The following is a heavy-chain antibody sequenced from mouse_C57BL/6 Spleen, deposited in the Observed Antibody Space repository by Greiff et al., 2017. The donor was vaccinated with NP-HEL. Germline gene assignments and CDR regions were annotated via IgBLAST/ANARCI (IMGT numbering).Heavy chain of an antibody. J-gene: IGHJ1*03. CDR2: IDPNSGGT. V-gene: IGHV1-72*01. D-gene: IGHD2-1*01. CDR1: GYTFTSYW. Sequence: VQLQQSGAELVKPGASVKLSCKASGYTFTSYWMHWVKQRPGRGLEWIGRIDPNSGGTKYNEKFKSKATLTVDKPSSTAYMQLSSLTTEDSAVYSWAISGNWTPCWYFDVLGKGTTVTVSS. CDR3: AISGNWTPCWYFDV.